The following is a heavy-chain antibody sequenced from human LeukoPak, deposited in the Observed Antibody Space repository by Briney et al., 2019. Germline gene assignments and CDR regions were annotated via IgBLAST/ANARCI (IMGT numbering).Heavy chain of an antibody. Sequence: GGSLRLSCAASGFTFSSYAMHWVRQAPGKGLEYVSGISTNGGSTYYANSVKGRFIISRDNSKNTLYLQMGSLRAEDVAVYYCARDPGGEQLADCWGQGTLVTVSS. CDR3: ARDPGGEQLADC. CDR1: GFTFSSYA. V-gene: IGHV3-64*01. CDR2: ISTNGGST. J-gene: IGHJ4*02. D-gene: IGHD6-6*01.